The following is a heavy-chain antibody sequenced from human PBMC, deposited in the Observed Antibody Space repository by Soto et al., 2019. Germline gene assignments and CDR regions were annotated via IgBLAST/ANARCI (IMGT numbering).Heavy chain of an antibody. CDR2: IYYSGST. Sequence: SETLSLTCTVSGGYISSGGYYWSWIRLHPGKGLEWIGYIYYSGSTYYNPSLKSRVTISVDTSKNQFSLKLSSVTAADTAVYYCARFSPPGARHYYFDYWGQGTLVTVSS. D-gene: IGHD6-6*01. J-gene: IGHJ4*02. V-gene: IGHV4-31*03. CDR3: ARFSPPGARHYYFDY. CDR1: GGYISSGGYY.